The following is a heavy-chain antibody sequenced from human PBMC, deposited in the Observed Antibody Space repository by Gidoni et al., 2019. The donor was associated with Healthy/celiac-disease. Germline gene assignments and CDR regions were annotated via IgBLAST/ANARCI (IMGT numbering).Heavy chain of an antibody. Sequence: AQKFQGRVTITADKSTSTAYMELSSLRSEDTAVYYCARTRATLYGAESYWGQGTLVTVSS. D-gene: IGHD4-17*01. J-gene: IGHJ4*02. V-gene: IGHV1-69*02. CDR3: ARTRATLYGAESY.